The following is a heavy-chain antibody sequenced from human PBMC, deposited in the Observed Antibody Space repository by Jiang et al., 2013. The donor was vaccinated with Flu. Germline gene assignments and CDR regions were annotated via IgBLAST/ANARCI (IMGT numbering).Heavy chain of an antibody. CDR2: IIPILGIA. J-gene: IGHJ6*04. Sequence: SGAEVKKPGASVTISCKASGYTFSDYYFHWFRQAPGQGLEWMGRIIPILGIANYAQKFQGRVTITADKSTSTAYMELSSLRSEDTAVYYCAREEYSYGYPLYGMDVWGKGTTVTVSS. V-gene: IGHV1-69*04. D-gene: IGHD5-18*01. CDR1: GYTFSDYY. CDR3: AREEYSYGYPLYGMDV.